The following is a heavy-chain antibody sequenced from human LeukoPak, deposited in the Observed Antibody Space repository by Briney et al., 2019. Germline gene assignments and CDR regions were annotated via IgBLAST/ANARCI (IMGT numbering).Heavy chain of an antibody. CDR3: ARDRGYCSGGSCYSNAFDI. CDR2: ISTDGSST. Sequence: GGSLRLSCAASGFTFSRYWMHWLRQAPGKGLVWVSRISTDGSSTTYADSVKGRFTISRDNAKNSLYLQMNSLRAEDTSVYYCARDRGYCSGGSCYSNAFDIWGQGTMVTVSS. CDR1: GFTFSRYW. J-gene: IGHJ3*02. D-gene: IGHD2-15*01. V-gene: IGHV3-74*01.